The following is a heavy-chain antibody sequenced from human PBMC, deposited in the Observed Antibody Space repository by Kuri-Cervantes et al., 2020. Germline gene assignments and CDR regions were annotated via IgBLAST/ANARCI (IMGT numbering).Heavy chain of an antibody. Sequence: SETLSLTCTVSGGSIWSWIRQPPGKGLEWIGYIYNSGSTNYNPSLKSRVTISVDTSKNQFSLKLNSVTAADTAVYYCARESISMVRGVVYYYNGMDVWGQGTTVTVSS. CDR3: ARESISMVRGVVYYYNGMDV. J-gene: IGHJ6*02. CDR2: IYNSGST. V-gene: IGHV4-59*01. D-gene: IGHD3-10*01. CDR1: GGSI.